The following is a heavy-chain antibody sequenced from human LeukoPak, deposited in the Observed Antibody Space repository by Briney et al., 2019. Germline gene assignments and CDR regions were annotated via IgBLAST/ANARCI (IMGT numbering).Heavy chain of an antibody. J-gene: IGHJ4*02. V-gene: IGHV3-11*01. CDR2: ISSSGSTI. CDR3: ARASDTAMVSY. D-gene: IGHD5-18*01. CDR1: GFTFSDYC. Sequence: GGSLRLSCAASGFTFSDYCMSWIRQAPGKGLEWVSYISSSGSTIYYADSVKGRFTISRDNAKNSLYLQMNSLRAEDTAVYYCARASDTAMVSYWGQGTLVTVSS.